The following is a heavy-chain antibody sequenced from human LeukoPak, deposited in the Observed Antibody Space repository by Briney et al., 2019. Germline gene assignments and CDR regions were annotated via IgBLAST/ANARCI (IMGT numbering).Heavy chain of an antibody. CDR3: AREPSGSGSYDY. V-gene: IGHV1-2*02. CDR2: INPNSGGT. Sequence: ASVTVSCKASGYTFTGYYMHWVRQAPGQGLEWMGWINPNSGGTNYAQKFRGRVTMTWDTSISTAYMELSRLRPDDTAVYYCAREPSGSGSYDYWGQGTLATVSS. CDR1: GYTFTGYY. D-gene: IGHD3-10*01. J-gene: IGHJ4*02.